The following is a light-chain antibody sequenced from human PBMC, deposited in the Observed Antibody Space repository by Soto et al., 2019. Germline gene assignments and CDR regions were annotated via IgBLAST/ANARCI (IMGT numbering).Light chain of an antibody. V-gene: IGKV1-39*01. CDR1: QSISSY. J-gene: IGKJ4*01. CDR2: AAS. Sequence: DIQMTQSPSSLSASVGDRVTITCRASQSISSYLNWYQQKPGKAPKLLIYAASRLQSGVPSRFSGSGSGTDFTLTISSLQPEDFATYYCPPSYSTTTLTFGGGNKVEIK. CDR3: PPSYSTTTLT.